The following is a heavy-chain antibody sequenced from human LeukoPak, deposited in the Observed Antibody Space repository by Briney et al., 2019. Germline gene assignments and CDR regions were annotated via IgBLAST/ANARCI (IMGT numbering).Heavy chain of an antibody. J-gene: IGHJ4*02. CDR3: AKPYPTLTTSAVLDN. Sequence: GGSLRLSCAASGFTFSNYAIHWVRQAPGRGLEWVAAISYDGNSQHYGAPVKGRFTISRDNSKNTVYLQINTLRTDDAAIYYCAKPYPTLTTSAVLDNWGQGTLVIVSS. D-gene: IGHD1-1*01. CDR1: GFTFSNYA. CDR2: ISYDGNSQ. V-gene: IGHV3-30*18.